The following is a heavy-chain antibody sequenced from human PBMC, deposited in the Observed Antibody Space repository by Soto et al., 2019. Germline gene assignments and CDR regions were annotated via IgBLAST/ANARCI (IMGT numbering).Heavy chain of an antibody. CDR1: GYTFTSYD. V-gene: IGHV1-8*01. CDR2: MNPNSGNT. CDR3: AREILGYCSGGSCYNY. D-gene: IGHD2-15*01. Sequence: QVQLVQSGAEVKKPGASVKVSCKASGYTFTSYDINWVRQATGQGLEWMGWMNPNSGNTGYAQKFQGRGTMTRNTSISTAYMELSSLRSEDTAVYYCAREILGYCSGGSCYNYWGQGTLVTVSS. J-gene: IGHJ4*02.